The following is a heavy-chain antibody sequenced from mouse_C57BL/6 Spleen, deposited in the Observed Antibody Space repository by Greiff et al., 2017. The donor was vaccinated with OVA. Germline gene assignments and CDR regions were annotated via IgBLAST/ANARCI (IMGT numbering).Heavy chain of an antibody. CDR2: ISYDGSN. V-gene: IGHV3-6*01. J-gene: IGHJ2*01. CDR1: GYSITSGYY. D-gene: IGHD1-1*01. Sequence: EVKLMESGPGLVKPSQSLSLTCSVTGYSITSGYYWNWIRQFPGNKLEWMGYISYDGSNNYNPSLKNRISITRDTSKNQFFLKLNSVTTEDTATYYCARDHYGSSSYYFDYWGQGTTLTVSS. CDR3: ARDHYGSSSYYFDY.